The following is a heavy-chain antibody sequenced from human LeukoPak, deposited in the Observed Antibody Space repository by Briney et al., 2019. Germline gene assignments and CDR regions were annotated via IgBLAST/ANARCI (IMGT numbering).Heavy chain of an antibody. V-gene: IGHV3-21*01. D-gene: IGHD5-18*01. J-gene: IGHJ5*02. CDR2: ISSSSSYI. Sequence: PGGSLRLSCAASGFTFSSYSMNWVRQAPGKGLEWVSSISSSSSYIYYADSVKGRFTISRDNAKNSLYLQMNSLRAEDTAVYYCAREGRIQLWFRGRRWFDPWGQGTLVTVSS. CDR1: GFTFSSYS. CDR3: AREGRIQLWFRGRRWFDP.